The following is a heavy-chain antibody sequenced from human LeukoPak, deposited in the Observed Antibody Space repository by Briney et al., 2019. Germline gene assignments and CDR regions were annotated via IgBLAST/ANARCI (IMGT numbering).Heavy chain of an antibody. CDR2: IYYSGST. CDR1: GGSISSYY. J-gene: IGHJ4*02. Sequence: PSETLSLTCPVSGGSISSYYWSWIRQPPGKGLEWIGYIYYSGSTNYNPSLKSRVTISVDTSKNQFSLKLSSVTAADTAVYYCARGRYDFWSGRFDYWGQGTLVTVSS. D-gene: IGHD3-3*01. CDR3: ARGRYDFWSGRFDY. V-gene: IGHV4-59*01.